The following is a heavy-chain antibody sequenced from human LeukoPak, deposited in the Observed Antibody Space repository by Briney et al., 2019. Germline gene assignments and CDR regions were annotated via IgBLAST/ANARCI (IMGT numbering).Heavy chain of an antibody. J-gene: IGHJ6*03. CDR2: IYYSGST. CDR1: GGSFSGYY. V-gene: IGHV4-59*01. D-gene: IGHD3-16*01. Sequence: SETLSLTCAVYGGSFSGYYWSWIRQPPGKGLEWTGYIYYSGSTNYNPSLKSRVTISVDTSKNQFSLKLSSVTAADTAVYYCARGFWGYYMDVWGKGTTVTVSS. CDR3: ARGFWGYYMDV.